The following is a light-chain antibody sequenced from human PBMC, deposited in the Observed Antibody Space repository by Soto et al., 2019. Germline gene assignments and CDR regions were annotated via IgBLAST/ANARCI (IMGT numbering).Light chain of an antibody. Sequence: EIVLTQSPGTLSLSPGERATLSCGASQSISSSYFAWYQQKPGQAPRLLVYGVSSRASDVPDRFSGSGSGTDFTLTISRLEPEDFAVYYCQQYTDSRTFGQGTKVDIK. CDR2: GVS. CDR1: QSISSSY. J-gene: IGKJ1*01. V-gene: IGKV3-20*01. CDR3: QQYTDSRT.